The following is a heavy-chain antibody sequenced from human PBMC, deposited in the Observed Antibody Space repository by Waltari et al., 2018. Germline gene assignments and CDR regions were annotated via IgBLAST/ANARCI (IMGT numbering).Heavy chain of an antibody. CDR3: TSGRWLANFDD. J-gene: IGHJ4*02. V-gene: IGHV3-49*04. D-gene: IGHD6-19*01. CDR1: GLTFSDDD. Sequence: EGQLVEAGGGLVQPGRSRRLSCKGSGLTFSDDDLSWVSQAPGKWLEWVAFIRSKPYGETTEYAASVRGRFTISRDDSENFAYLEMNSLKSEDTALYYCTSGRWLANFDDWGQGALVTVSS. CDR2: IRSKPYGETT.